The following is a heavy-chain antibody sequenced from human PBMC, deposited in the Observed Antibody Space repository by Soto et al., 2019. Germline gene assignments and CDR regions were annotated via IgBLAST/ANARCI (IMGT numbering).Heavy chain of an antibody. CDR2: MNAGNGNT. Sequence: GSVKVSFKSYGYTFTSYAMHWVRQAPGQGLEWIGWMNAGNGNTKYSQKFQGRVTITRDTSASTAYMELSSLRSEDTAVYYCARVPNDYWAQGTLVTVS. CDR1: GYTFTSYA. V-gene: IGHV1-3*01. J-gene: IGHJ4*02. CDR3: ARVPNDY.